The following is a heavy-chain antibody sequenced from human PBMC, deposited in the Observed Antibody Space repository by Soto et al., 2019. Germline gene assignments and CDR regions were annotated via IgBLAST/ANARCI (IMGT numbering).Heavy chain of an antibody. Sequence: PSQTLSLTCAISGDSVSSDITSWNWIRQSPSRGLEWLGRTYYRSKWFHDYAASVKSRITINPDTFKNQFSLELNSMTPEDTAVYYCARGNALDVWGQGTVVTVSS. J-gene: IGHJ3*01. D-gene: IGHD3-10*01. CDR2: TYYRSKWFH. V-gene: IGHV6-1*01. CDR1: GDSVSSDITS. CDR3: ARGNALDV.